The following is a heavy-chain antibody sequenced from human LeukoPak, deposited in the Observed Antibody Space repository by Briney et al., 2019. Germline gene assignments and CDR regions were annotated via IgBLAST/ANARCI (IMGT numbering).Heavy chain of an antibody. D-gene: IGHD3-3*01. CDR2: IFSGGGT. Sequence: PGGSLRLSCAVSGVTVSSTDMSWVRQAPGKGLGWVSVIFSGGGTYYTGSVKGRFTISRDNSKNTLYLQMNSLRAEDTAVYYCARDLDGPENYWGQGTLVTVSS. CDR1: GVTVSSTD. CDR3: ARDLDGPENY. J-gene: IGHJ4*02. V-gene: IGHV3-53*01.